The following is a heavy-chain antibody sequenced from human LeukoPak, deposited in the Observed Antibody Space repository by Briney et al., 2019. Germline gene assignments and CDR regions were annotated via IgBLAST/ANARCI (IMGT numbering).Heavy chain of an antibody. CDR2: ISGRDDST. V-gene: IGHV3-23*01. D-gene: IGHD3-9*01. CDR1: GFSFSNYA. Sequence: GGSLRLSCAASGFSFSNYAMSWVRQVPGKGLEWVSAISGRDDSTYYADSVKGRFTISRDTSKNTLYLQMNSLRAEDTAVYYCAKWGDYDVLTGYYDSDYWGQGTLVTVS. CDR3: AKWGDYDVLTGYYDSDY. J-gene: IGHJ4*02.